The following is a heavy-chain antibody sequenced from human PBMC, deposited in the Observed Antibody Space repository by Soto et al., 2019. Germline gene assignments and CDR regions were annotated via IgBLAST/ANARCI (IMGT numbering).Heavy chain of an antibody. CDR3: ARGPRVGVVVLAATTIYFQH. D-gene: IGHD2-15*01. V-gene: IGHV1-8*01. J-gene: IGHJ1*01. Sequence: ASVKVSCKASGYTFTSYDINWVRQATGQGLEWMGWMNPNSGNTGYAQKFQGRVTMTRNTSISTAYMELSSLRSEDTAVYYCARGPRVGVVVLAATTIYFQHWGQGTLVTVSS. CDR2: MNPNSGNT. CDR1: GYTFTSYD.